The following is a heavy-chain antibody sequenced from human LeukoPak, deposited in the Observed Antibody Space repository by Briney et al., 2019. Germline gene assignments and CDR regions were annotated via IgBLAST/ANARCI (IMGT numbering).Heavy chain of an antibody. D-gene: IGHD2-15*01. Sequence: GGSLRLSCAASGFTFDDYAMHWVRQAPGKGLEWASGISWNSGSIGYADSVKGRFTISRDSAKNSLYLQMNSLRAEDTALYYCAKDDGYCSGGSCFAFDIWGQGTMVTVSS. CDR3: AKDDGYCSGGSCFAFDI. J-gene: IGHJ3*02. CDR2: ISWNSGSI. V-gene: IGHV3-9*01. CDR1: GFTFDDYA.